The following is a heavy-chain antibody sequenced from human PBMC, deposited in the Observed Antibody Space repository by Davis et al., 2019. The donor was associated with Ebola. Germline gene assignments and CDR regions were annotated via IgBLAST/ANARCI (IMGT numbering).Heavy chain of an antibody. CDR1: GGSFSGYY. CDR2: INHSGST. CDR3: ARGPVLLWFGRYREGVDY. V-gene: IGHV4-34*01. D-gene: IGHD3-10*01. Sequence: MPSETLSLTCAVYGGSFSGYYWSWIRQPPGKGLEWIGEINHSGSTNYNPSLRSRVTISVDTSKNQFSLKLSSVTAADTAVYYCARGPVLLWFGRYREGVDYWGQGTLVTVSS. J-gene: IGHJ4*02.